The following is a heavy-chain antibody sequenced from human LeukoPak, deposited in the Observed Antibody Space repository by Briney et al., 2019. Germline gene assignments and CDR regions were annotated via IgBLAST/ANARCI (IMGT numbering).Heavy chain of an antibody. Sequence: PSETLSLTCTVSGGSISSGSYYWSWIRQPAGKGLEWIGRIYTSGSTNYNPSLKSRVTISVDTSKSQFSLKLSSVTAADTAVYYCARDKQHVAGAFDIWGQGTMVTVSS. CDR3: ARDKQHVAGAFDI. V-gene: IGHV4-61*02. CDR1: GGSISSGSYY. CDR2: IYTSGST. J-gene: IGHJ3*02. D-gene: IGHD6-19*01.